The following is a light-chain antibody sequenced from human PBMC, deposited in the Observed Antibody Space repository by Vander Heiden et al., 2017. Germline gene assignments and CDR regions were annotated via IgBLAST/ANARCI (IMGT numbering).Light chain of an antibody. V-gene: IGKV4-1*01. Sequence: DFVLTQSPDPLAVSLVDRANIHCKSGQSVFFRANNKNYLAWYQQKPGQPPRLLIYWASTRESGVPDRFSGSESGTDITLTISSLQAEDVAVYFCQQYDSTPTWTFGYGTKVEIQ. CDR3: QQYDSTPTWT. J-gene: IGKJ1*01. CDR1: QSVFFRANNKNY. CDR2: WAS.